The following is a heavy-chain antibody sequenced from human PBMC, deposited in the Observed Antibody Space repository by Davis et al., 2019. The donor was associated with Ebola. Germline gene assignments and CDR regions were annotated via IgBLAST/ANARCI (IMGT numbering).Heavy chain of an antibody. D-gene: IGHD3-3*01. CDR2: INSDGSST. Sequence: GESLKISCAASGFTFSSYWMHWVRQAPGKGLVWVSRINSDGSSTSYADSVKGRFTISRDNAKNTLYLQMNSLRAEDTAVYYCARNRYYDFWSGYYPQYFDYWGQGTLVTVSS. CDR1: GFTFSSYW. V-gene: IGHV3-74*01. CDR3: ARNRYYDFWSGYYPQYFDY. J-gene: IGHJ4*02.